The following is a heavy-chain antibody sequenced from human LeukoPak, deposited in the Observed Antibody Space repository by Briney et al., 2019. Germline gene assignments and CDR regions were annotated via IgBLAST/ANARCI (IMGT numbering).Heavy chain of an antibody. CDR3: AHIPPTYGDYVNWFDP. CDR2: IYWNDDK. V-gene: IGHV2-5*01. CDR1: GFSLSTSGVG. Sequence: SGPTLVNPTQTLTLTCTFSGFSLSTSGVGVGWIRQPPGKALEWLALIYWNDDKRYSPSLKSRLTITKDTSKNQVVLTMTNIDPVDTATYYCAHIPPTYGDYVNWFDPWGQGTLVTVSS. D-gene: IGHD4-17*01. J-gene: IGHJ5*02.